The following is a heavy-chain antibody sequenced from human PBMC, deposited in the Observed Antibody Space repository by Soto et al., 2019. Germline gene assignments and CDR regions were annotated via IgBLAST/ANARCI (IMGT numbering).Heavy chain of an antibody. CDR1: GGSISSGGYS. V-gene: IGHV4-30-2*01. CDR3: ASAWVTDEFFDF. D-gene: IGHD2-21*02. J-gene: IGHJ4*02. Sequence: QLQLQESGSGLVKPSQTLSLTCAVSGGSISSGGYSWSWIRQPPGKGLKWIGYIYHSGSTYYNPSLTSRLAISVSMSQSQFAMELTSMTAAVTAVYYCASAWVTDEFFDFWVQGTLVTV. CDR2: IYHSGST.